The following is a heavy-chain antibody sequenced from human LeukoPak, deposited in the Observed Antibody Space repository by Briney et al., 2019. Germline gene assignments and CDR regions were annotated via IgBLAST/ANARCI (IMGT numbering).Heavy chain of an antibody. J-gene: IGHJ6*02. Sequence: PGGSLRLSCAASGFTFSSYSMNWVCQAPGKGLEWVSSISSSSSYIYYADSVKGRFTISRDNAKNSLYLQMNSLRAEDTAVYYCARDPISYYYDSSGYLKFPYYYGMDVWVHGTTVTVSS. V-gene: IGHV3-21*01. CDR1: GFTFSSYS. CDR3: ARDPISYYYDSSGYLKFPYYYGMDV. CDR2: ISSSSSYI. D-gene: IGHD3-22*01.